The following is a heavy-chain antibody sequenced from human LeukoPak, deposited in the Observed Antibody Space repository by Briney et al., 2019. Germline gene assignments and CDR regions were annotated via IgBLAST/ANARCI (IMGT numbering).Heavy chain of an antibody. Sequence: SVKVSCKASGGTFSSYAISWVRQAPGQGLEWMGGIIPIFGTANYAQKFQGRVTITTDESTSTAYMELSSLRSEDTAVYYCARDLNGYSYGFHYYYMDVWGKGTTVTVSS. CDR1: GGTFSSYA. CDR2: IIPIFGTA. CDR3: ARDLNGYSYGFHYYYMDV. D-gene: IGHD5-18*01. V-gene: IGHV1-69*05. J-gene: IGHJ6*03.